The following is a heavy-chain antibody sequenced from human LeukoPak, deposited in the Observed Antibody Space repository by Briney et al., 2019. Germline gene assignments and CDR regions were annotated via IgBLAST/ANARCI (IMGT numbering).Heavy chain of an antibody. CDR2: ISAYNGNT. D-gene: IGHD6-13*01. CDR1: GYTFTSYG. J-gene: IGHJ4*02. V-gene: IGHV1-18*01. Sequence: ASVKVSCKASGYTFTSYGISWVRQAPGQGLEWMGWISAYNGNTNYAQKLQGRVAMTTDTSTSTAYMELRSLRSDDTAVYYCARAGSSSWYSLYYFDYWGQGTLVTVSS. CDR3: ARAGSSSWYSLYYFDY.